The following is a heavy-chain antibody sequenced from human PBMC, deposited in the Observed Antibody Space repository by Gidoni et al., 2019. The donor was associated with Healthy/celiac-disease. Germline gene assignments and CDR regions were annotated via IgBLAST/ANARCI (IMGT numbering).Heavy chain of an antibody. J-gene: IGHJ3*02. V-gene: IGHV3-30*18. CDR3: AKDPYSGSYQEAFDI. Sequence: QVQLVESGGGVVQPGRSLRLSCAASGFTFSSYGMHWVRQAPGKGLEWVAVISYDGSNKYYADSVKGRFTISRDNSKNTLYLQMNSLRAEDTAVYYCAKDPYSGSYQEAFDIWGQGTMVTVSS. D-gene: IGHD1-26*01. CDR2: ISYDGSNK. CDR1: GFTFSSYG.